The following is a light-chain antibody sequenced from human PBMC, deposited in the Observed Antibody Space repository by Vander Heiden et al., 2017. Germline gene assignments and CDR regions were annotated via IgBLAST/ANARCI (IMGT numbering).Light chain of an antibody. CDR3: FQNTQFPPP. V-gene: IGKV2D-29*02. Sequence: VMTQSPLSLSVTPGQPASISCKASQSLLHSAGHTYLHPYLPTLAHFPQPRTHEDSDRFSAGPDRFSGSGSSTNFALKSSRVQAKDVGITYCFQNTQFPPPFGGGTKVDI. CDR1: QSLLHSAGHTY. CDR2: EDS. J-gene: IGKJ4*01.